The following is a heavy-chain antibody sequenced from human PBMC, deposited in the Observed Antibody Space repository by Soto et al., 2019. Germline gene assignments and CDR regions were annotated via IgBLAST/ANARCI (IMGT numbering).Heavy chain of an antibody. D-gene: IGHD6-13*01. CDR2: ISYDGSNK. V-gene: IGHV3-30-3*01. CDR1: GFTFSSYA. J-gene: IGHJ4*02. CDR3: ASKGAAAGQISPDNIDY. Sequence: GGSLRLSCAASGFTFSSYAMHWVRQAPGKGLEWVAVISYDGSNKYYADSVKGRFTISRDNSKNTLYLQMNSLRAEDTAVYYCASKGAAAGQISPDNIDYWGQGTLVTVSS.